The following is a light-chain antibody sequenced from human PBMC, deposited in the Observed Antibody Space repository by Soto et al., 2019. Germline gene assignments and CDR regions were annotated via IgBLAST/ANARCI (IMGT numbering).Light chain of an antibody. CDR1: SSNIGNNY. CDR2: EDN. J-gene: IGLJ2*01. CDR3: GTWDSSLSAVV. V-gene: IGLV1-51*02. Sequence: QSVLTQPPSVSAAPGQKVTISCSGSSSNIGNNYVSWYQQLPLTAPKLLIYEDNKRPSGIPDRFSGSKSGTSATLGIAGLQTGDVAHYYCGTWDSSLSAVVFGGGTKLTVL.